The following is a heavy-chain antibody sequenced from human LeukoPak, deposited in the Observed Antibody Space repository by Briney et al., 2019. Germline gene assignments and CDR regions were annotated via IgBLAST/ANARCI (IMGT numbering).Heavy chain of an antibody. D-gene: IGHD3-10*01. Sequence: GESLKISCQGSGYRFSSYWIGRVRQMPGKGLEWMGTMYPGDSDTRYSPSFQGQVTMSVDKSITTAYLEWSGLKASDTAMYYCARDYGSGSGNWFDAWGQGTMVTVSS. V-gene: IGHV5-51*01. J-gene: IGHJ3*01. CDR1: GYRFSSYW. CDR2: MYPGDSDT. CDR3: ARDYGSGSGNWFDA.